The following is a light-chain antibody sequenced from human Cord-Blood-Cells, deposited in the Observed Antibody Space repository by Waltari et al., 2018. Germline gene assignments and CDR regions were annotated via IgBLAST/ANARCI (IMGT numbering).Light chain of an antibody. V-gene: IGLV1-51*01. CDR3: GTWDSSLSAVV. CDR2: EQN. CDR1: SSTIGNNY. Sequence: QSVLTQPPSVSAAPGQQVTISCSGSSSTIGNNYVSGYQQPPGTAPKLLIYEQNKRTSGLPDRFAGSNSGTSATLGITGLQTGDEADYYCGTWDSSLSAVVFGGGTKLTVL. J-gene: IGLJ2*01.